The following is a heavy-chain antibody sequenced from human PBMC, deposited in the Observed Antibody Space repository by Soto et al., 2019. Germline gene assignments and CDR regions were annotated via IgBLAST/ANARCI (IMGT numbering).Heavy chain of an antibody. CDR1: GFTFSDYY. D-gene: IGHD3-9*01. Sequence: QVQLVESGGGLVKPGGSLRLSCAASGFTFSDYYMSWIRQAPGKGLEWVSYIGSSSSYTNYADSVKGRFTISRDSDKNSLYLQMNSLRAEDTAVYYCARDADILTGSDAFDIWGQGTMVTVSS. CDR2: IGSSSSYT. V-gene: IGHV3-11*05. J-gene: IGHJ3*02. CDR3: ARDADILTGSDAFDI.